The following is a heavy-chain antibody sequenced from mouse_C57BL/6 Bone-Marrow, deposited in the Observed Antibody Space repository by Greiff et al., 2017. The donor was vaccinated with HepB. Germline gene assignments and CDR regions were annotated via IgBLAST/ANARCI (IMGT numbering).Heavy chain of an antibody. Sequence: VKLMESGPGLVAPSQSLSITCTVSGFSFTSYGVHWVRQPPGKGLEWLVVIWSDGSTTYNSALKSRLSISKDNSKSQVFLKMNSLQTDDTAMYYCARQRGGYYAMDYWGQGTSVTVSS. CDR1: GFSFTSYG. J-gene: IGHJ4*01. CDR3: ARQRGGYYAMDY. D-gene: IGHD1-1*02. V-gene: IGHV2-6-1*01. CDR2: IWSDGST.